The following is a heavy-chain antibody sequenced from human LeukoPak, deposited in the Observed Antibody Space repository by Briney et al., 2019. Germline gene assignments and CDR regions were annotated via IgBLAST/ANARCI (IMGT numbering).Heavy chain of an antibody. D-gene: IGHD4-17*01. V-gene: IGHV4-34*01. CDR3: ARWTRLATVTARYDY. J-gene: IGHJ4*02. CDR1: GGSFSGYY. Sequence: PSETLSLTCAVYGGSFSGYYWSWIRQPPGKGLEWIGEINHSGSTNYNPSLKSRVTISVDTSKNQFSLKLSSVTAADTAVYYCARWTRLATVTARYDYWGQGTLVTVSS. CDR2: INHSGST.